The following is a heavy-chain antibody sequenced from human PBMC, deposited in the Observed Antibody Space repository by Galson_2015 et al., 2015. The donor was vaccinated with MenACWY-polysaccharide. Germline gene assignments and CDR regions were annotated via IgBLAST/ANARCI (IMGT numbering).Heavy chain of an antibody. CDR2: IQYDGTNK. CDR3: AREGSRIVFHAFDV. J-gene: IGHJ3*01. Sequence: LRLSCAASGLRFSGSGMHWVRQAPGKGLEWVAVIQYDGTNKVYADSVKGRFSISRDNSKNTLYLEMNSLRAEDTVLYYCAREGSRIVFHAFDVWGQGTMVTVSS. CDR1: GLRFSGSG. D-gene: IGHD2-21*01. V-gene: IGHV3-33*01.